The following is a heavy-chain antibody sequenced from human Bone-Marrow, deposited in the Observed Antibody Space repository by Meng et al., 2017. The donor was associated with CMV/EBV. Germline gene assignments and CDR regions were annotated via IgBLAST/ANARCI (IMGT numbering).Heavy chain of an antibody. D-gene: IGHD3-22*01. J-gene: IGHJ4*02. CDR3: AGLRSYDSSGYYLDY. Sequence: GGSISSGGYYWGWIRQHPGKGLEWIGYIYYSGSTYYNPSLKSRVTISVDTSKNQFSLKLSSVTAADTAVYYCAGLRSYDSSGYYLDYWGQGTLVTVSS. V-gene: IGHV4-31*02. CDR2: IYYSGST. CDR1: GGSISSGGYY.